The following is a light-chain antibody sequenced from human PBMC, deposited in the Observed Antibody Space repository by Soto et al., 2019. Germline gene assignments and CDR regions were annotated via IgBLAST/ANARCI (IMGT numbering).Light chain of an antibody. CDR1: QSVSSNY. V-gene: IGKV3-20*01. CDR3: QQYGGSPRVT. J-gene: IGKJ4*01. Sequence: EXVLTQSPGTLSLSPGERATLSCRASQSVSSNYLAWYQQKPGQAPRLLIYGASSRATGIPDRFIGSGSGTDFTLTISRLEPEDFAVYYCQQYGGSPRVTFGGGTKVEIK. CDR2: GAS.